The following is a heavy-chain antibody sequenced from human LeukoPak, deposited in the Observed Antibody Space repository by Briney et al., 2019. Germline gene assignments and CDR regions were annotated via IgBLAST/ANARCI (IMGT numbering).Heavy chain of an antibody. V-gene: IGHV4-59*01. D-gene: IGHD6-13*01. CDR3: ARPSQSSSRYYFDY. J-gene: IGHJ4*02. CDR1: GGSISSYY. Sequence: SETLSLTCTVSGGSISSYYWSWIRQPPGKGLEWIGYIYYSGGTNYNPSLKSRVTISVDTSKNQFSLKLSSVTAADTAVYYCARPSQSSSRYYFDYWGQGTMVTVSS. CDR2: IYYSGGT.